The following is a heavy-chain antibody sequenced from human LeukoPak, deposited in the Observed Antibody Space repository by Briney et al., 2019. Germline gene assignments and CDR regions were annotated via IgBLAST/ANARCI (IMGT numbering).Heavy chain of an antibody. D-gene: IGHD3-10*01. CDR3: ARFYYGSGSYYYNWFDP. V-gene: IGHV1-18*01. CDR2: ISAYNGNT. CDR1: GYTLTSYG. Sequence: GASVKVSCKASGYTLTSYGISWVRQAPGQGLEWMGWISAYNGNTNYAQKLQGRVTMTTDTSTSTAYMELRSLRSDDTAVYYCARFYYGSGSYYYNWFDPWGQGTLVTVSS. J-gene: IGHJ5*02.